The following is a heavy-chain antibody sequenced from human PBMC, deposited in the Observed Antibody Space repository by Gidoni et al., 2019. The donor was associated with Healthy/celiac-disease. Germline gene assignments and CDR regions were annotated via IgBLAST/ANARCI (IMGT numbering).Heavy chain of an antibody. CDR2: IKSDGSST. CDR1: GLTFRSYW. CDR3: ARGIGGDY. Sequence: EVQLVESVGGLVQPGGSLRLSCAASGLTFRSYWMHWVRQAPGKGLVWVSRIKSDGSSTSYADSVKGRFTTSRDNAKNTLYLQMNSLRAEDTAVYYCARGIGGDYWGQGTLVTVSS. V-gene: IGHV3-74*01. J-gene: IGHJ4*02.